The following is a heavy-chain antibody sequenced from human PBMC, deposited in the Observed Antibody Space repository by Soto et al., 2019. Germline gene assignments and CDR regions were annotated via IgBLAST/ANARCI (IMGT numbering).Heavy chain of an antibody. V-gene: IGHV4-30-2*01. CDR1: GGSISSGGYS. D-gene: IGHD4-17*01. CDR2: IYHSGST. J-gene: IGHJ5*02. Sequence: PSETLSLTCAVSGGSISSGGYSWSWIRQPPGKGLEWIGYIYHSGSTYYNPSLESRVTISVDRSKNQFSLKLSSVTAADTAVYYCARASSTVTTRTNWFDPWGQGTLVTVSS. CDR3: ARASSTVTTRTNWFDP.